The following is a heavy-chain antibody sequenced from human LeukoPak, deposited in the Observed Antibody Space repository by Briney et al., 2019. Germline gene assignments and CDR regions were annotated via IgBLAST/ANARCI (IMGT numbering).Heavy chain of an antibody. CDR3: ARGKATAMVGGRGGWFDP. CDR1: GYTFTGYY. CDR2: INPNSGGT. D-gene: IGHD5-18*01. J-gene: IGHJ5*02. Sequence: ASVKVSCKASGYTFTGYYMHWVRQAPGQGLEWMGWINPNSGGTNYAQKFQGRVTMTRETSISTAYMELSSLRSDDTAVYYCARGKATAMVGGRGGWFDPWGQGTLVTVSS. V-gene: IGHV1-2*02.